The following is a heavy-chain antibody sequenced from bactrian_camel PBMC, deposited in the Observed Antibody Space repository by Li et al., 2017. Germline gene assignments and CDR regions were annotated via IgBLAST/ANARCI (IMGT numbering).Heavy chain of an antibody. Sequence: HVQLVESGGGSVQAGGSLRLSCVTSASTYYSNCMAWFRQAPGKEREGVASISADGSTRYGDSVKGRFTISKDNAKNTLYLQMNSLKPEDTAMYYCAAGPYGPCSDYRHEYTYWGQGTQVTVS. CDR1: ASTYYSNC. D-gene: IGHD4*01. CDR2: ISADGST. CDR3: AAGPYGPCSDYRHEYTY. J-gene: IGHJ4*01. V-gene: IGHV3S53*01.